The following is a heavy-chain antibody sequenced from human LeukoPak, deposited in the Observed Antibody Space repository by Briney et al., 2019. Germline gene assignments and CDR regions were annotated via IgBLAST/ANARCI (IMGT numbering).Heavy chain of an antibody. CDR3: ARNPPRFGYSYGTPIDY. CDR2: IDHSGST. V-gene: IGHV4-39*07. J-gene: IGHJ4*02. CDR1: GGSISSSSYY. Sequence: MSSETLSLTCTVSGGSISSSSYYWGWIRQPPGKGLEWIGEIDHSGSTNYNPSLKSRVTISVDTSKNQFSLKLSSVTAADTAVYYCARNPPRFGYSYGTPIDYWGQGTLVTVSS. D-gene: IGHD5-18*01.